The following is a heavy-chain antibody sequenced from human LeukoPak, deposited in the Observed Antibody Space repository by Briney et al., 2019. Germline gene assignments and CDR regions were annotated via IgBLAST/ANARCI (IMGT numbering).Heavy chain of an antibody. J-gene: IGHJ1*01. CDR2: IYYSGST. CDR3: ARLSGSYFPH. CDR1: GGSIGSSSYY. D-gene: IGHD1-26*01. Sequence: SETLSLTCTVSGGSIGSSSYYWGWIRQPPGKGLGWIGSIYYSGSTYYNPSLKSRVTISVDTSKNQFSLKLSSVTAADTAVYYCARLSGSYFPHWGQGTLVTVSS. V-gene: IGHV4-39*01.